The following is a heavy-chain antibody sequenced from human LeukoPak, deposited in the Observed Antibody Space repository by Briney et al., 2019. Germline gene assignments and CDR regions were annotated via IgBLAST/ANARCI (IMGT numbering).Heavy chain of an antibody. CDR2: INGDGSTS. CDR3: AKDIGTQGSHFDY. D-gene: IGHD1-26*01. V-gene: IGHV3-74*01. CDR1: GFTFYSYW. J-gene: IGHJ4*02. Sequence: PGGSLRLSCAASGFTFYSYWMHWVRQAPGKGLVWVSCINGDGSTSNYADSVKGRFTISRDNAKNTLYLQMHSLRAEDTALYYCAKDIGTQGSHFDYWGQGTLVTVSS.